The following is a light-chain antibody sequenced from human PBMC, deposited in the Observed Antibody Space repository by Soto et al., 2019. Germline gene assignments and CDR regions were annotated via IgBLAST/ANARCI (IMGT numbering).Light chain of an antibody. V-gene: IGKV3-20*01. Sequence: EIVLTQSPGTLSLSPGEGATLSCRASQSVSTNFFAWYQQKPGQAPRLLIYGASTRATGIPDRLSGSGSGTDFTLTISRLEPEDFAVYYCQQYGRTSWTFGQGT. CDR1: QSVSTNF. CDR2: GAS. J-gene: IGKJ1*01. CDR3: QQYGRTSWT.